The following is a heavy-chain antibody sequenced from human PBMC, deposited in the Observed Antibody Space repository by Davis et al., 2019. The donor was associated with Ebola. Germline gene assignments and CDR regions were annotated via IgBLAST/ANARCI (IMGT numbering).Heavy chain of an antibody. J-gene: IGHJ3*02. V-gene: IGHV3-23*01. D-gene: IGHD7-27*01. CDR1: GITFSRHW. CDR3: AKDKGTNWYYRDASDI. CDR2: VSGNGEKT. Sequence: GESLKISCADSGITFSRHWMTWVRQAPGKGLEWVAAVSGNGEKTHYADSVRGRLTISRDNSNNTVSLQINSLRAEDTATYYCAKDKGTNWYYRDASDIWGQGTVVTVSS.